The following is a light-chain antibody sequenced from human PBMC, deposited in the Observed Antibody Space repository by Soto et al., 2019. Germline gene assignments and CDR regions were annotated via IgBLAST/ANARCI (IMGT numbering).Light chain of an antibody. V-gene: IGKV3-11*01. J-gene: IGKJ1*01. CDR3: QQLTDWPPQWT. CDR1: QSISSY. CDR2: DAS. Sequence: EVVLTQSPDTLSLPPGERATLSCRASQSISSYLAWYQQKPGQAPRLLIYDASSRATGIRARFSGSGSGTDFTLTISSLEPEDFAVYYCQQLTDWPPQWTFGQGTKVEIK.